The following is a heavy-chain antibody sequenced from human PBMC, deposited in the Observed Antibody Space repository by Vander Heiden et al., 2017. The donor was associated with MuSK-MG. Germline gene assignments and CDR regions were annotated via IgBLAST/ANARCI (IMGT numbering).Heavy chain of an antibody. V-gene: IGHV1-2*02. J-gene: IGHJ6*03. CDR1: GYTFTGYY. D-gene: IGHD3-3*01. CDR2: INPNSGGT. CDR3: ARDARGGYDFWSGYYTHYYYYMDV. Sequence: QVQLVQSGAEVKKPGASVKVSCKASGYTFTGYYMHCVRQAPGQGLEWMGWINPNSGGTNYAQKFQGRVTMTRDTSISTAYMELSRLRSDDTAVYYCARDARGGYDFWSGYYTHYYYYMDVWGKGTTVTVSS.